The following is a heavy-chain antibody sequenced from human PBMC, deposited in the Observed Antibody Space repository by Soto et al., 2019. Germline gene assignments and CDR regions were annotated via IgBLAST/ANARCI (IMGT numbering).Heavy chain of an antibody. CDR3: ARTGTTWYFDY. CDR2: IYSSSNYI. CDR1: VLTCSSHS. J-gene: IGHJ4*02. Sequence: WGSLRLSCSVSVLTCSSHSMNWFRQAPGKGLEWVSSIYSSSNYIYYADSVKGRFTISRDNAKNSLYLQMNSLRAEDTAVYYCARTGTTWYFDYWGQGILVTVSS. V-gene: IGHV3-21*01. D-gene: IGHD1-1*01.